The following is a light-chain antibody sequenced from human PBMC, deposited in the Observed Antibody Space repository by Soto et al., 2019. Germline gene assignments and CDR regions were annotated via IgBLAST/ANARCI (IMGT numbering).Light chain of an antibody. CDR2: GAS. V-gene: IGKV3-15*01. CDR1: QSVSSN. J-gene: IGKJ1*01. Sequence: EIGMAEPAYTLSVIPGQSATPSRRASQSVSSNLAWYQQKPGQGPRILNYGASPRDTCSHGWVSGSGFGTEFTRTIRRLQSGDFASDYCPQSYCTARTLGEGTKVDIK. CDR3: PQSYCTART.